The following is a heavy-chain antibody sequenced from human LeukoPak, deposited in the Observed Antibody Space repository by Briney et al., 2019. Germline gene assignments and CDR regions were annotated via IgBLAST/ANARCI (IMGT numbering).Heavy chain of an antibody. CDR3: ASCEIAGPYWYFDL. J-gene: IGHJ2*01. CDR2: IYYSWST. V-gene: IGHV4-59*01. CDR1: GGSISSYY. Sequence: SETLSLTCTVSGGSISSYYWSWLRQPPGKGLDWFGYIYYSWSTNYDPSLKSRVTISVDTSKNQFSLKLSSVTAADTAVYYCASCEIAGPYWYFDLWGRGTLVTVSS. D-gene: IGHD6-13*01.